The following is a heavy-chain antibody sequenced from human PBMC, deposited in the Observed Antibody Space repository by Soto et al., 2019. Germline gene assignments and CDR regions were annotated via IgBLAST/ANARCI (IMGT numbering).Heavy chain of an antibody. V-gene: IGHV3-7*01. D-gene: IGHD6-6*01. J-gene: IGHJ5*02. Sequence: LRLSCAAFGFPFSRYWMSWVRQAPGKGLEWVANIKQDGSEKSYVDSVKGRFSISRDNAKNSLYLQMNSLRVEDTAVYFCGRDLPSISGRPGGWFDPWGQGTLVTVSS. CDR1: GFPFSRYW. CDR3: GRDLPSISGRPGGWFDP. CDR2: IKQDGSEK.